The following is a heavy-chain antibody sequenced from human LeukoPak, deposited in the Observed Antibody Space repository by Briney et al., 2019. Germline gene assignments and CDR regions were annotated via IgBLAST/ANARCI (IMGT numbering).Heavy chain of an antibody. J-gene: IGHJ6*02. D-gene: IGHD6-13*01. Sequence: GGSLRLSCAASGFTFSSYGMHWVRQAPGKGLEWVAVIWYDGSNKYYADSVKGRFTISRDNSKNTLYLQMNSLRAEDTAVYYCAREDGSSGVLDYYYGMDVWGQGTTVTVSS. CDR2: IWYDGSNK. V-gene: IGHV3-33*01. CDR3: AREDGSSGVLDYYYGMDV. CDR1: GFTFSSYG.